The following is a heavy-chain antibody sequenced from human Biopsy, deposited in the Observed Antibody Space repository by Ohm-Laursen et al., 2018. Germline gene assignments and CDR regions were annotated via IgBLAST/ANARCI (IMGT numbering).Heavy chain of an antibody. Sequence: ASVKVSCKASGGNLRSYGISWVRQAPGQGLEWMGGIMPASGVVNYGQNFEGRVTIDADDSTTTVDLSSLTSEDTAVYYCARGEAARVNDNYRYRLDHWGQGTTVVVSS. D-gene: IGHD6-6*01. V-gene: IGHV1-69*13. CDR2: IMPASGVV. J-gene: IGHJ6*02. CDR3: ARGEAARVNDNYRYRLDH. CDR1: GGNLRSYG.